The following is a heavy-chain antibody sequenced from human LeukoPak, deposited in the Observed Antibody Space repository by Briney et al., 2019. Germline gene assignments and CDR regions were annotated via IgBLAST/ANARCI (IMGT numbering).Heavy chain of an antibody. J-gene: IGHJ4*02. Sequence: ISYDGSNKYYADSVKGRFTISRDNSKNTLYLQMNSLRAEDTAVYYCARADCSSTSCSFDYWGQGTLVTVSS. CDR3: ARADCSSTSCSFDY. V-gene: IGHV3-30-3*01. D-gene: IGHD2-2*01. CDR2: ISYDGSNK.